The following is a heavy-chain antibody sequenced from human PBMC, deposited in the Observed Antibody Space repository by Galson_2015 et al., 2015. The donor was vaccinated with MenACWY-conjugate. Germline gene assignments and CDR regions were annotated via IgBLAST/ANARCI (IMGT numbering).Heavy chain of an antibody. Sequence: LRLSCAASGFPFRNAWLSWVRQAPGPGLEWVGRIKSKTDGGTTDYAAPVKGRFTISRDDSKNTLYLQMNSLKTEDTAVYYCTTLIFNQGIGDFDYWGQGTLVTVSS. V-gene: IGHV3-15*01. CDR3: TTLIFNQGIGDFDY. J-gene: IGHJ4*02. CDR1: GFPFRNAW. D-gene: IGHD3/OR15-3a*01. CDR2: IKSKTDGGTT.